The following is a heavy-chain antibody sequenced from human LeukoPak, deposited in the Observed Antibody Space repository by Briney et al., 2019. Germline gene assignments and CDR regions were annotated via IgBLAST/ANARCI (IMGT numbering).Heavy chain of an antibody. J-gene: IGHJ4*02. CDR1: GYTFTGYY. D-gene: IGHD3-22*01. CDR2: INPNSGGT. CDR3: ARAISGYFDY. V-gene: IGHV1-2*02. Sequence: ASVKVSCKASGYTFTGYYMHWVRQAPGQGLEWMGWINPNSGGTNYAQKFQGRVTMTRNTSISTAYMELSSLRSEDTAVYYCARAISGYFDYWGQGTLVTVSS.